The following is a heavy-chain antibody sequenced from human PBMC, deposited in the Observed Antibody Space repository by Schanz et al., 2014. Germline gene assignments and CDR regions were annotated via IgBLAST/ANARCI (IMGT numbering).Heavy chain of an antibody. CDR3: AKDDTQVNGMDV. V-gene: IGHV3-7*01. CDR1: GITFSDYA. Sequence: VQLVESGGGVVQPGGSLRLSCAASGITFSDYAMSWVRQAPGKGLEWVANIKHDGSEKYYVDSVKGRFTISRDNAKNSMYLEMNSLRAEDTAVFYCAKDDTQVNGMDVWGQGTTVTVSS. J-gene: IGHJ6*02. CDR2: IKHDGSEK.